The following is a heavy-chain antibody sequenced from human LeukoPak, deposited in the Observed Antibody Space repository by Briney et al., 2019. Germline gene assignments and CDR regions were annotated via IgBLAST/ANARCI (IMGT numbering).Heavy chain of an antibody. CDR1: GGSLSGYY. D-gene: IGHD6-6*01. CDR2: INHSGST. V-gene: IGHV4-34*01. CDR3: ARGRIAARYFDY. J-gene: IGHJ4*02. Sequence: PETLSLTCAVYGGSLSGYYWSWIRQPPGKGLEWIGEINHSGSTNYNPSLKSRVTISVDTSKNQFSLKLSSVTAADTAVYYCARGRIAARYFDYWGQGTLVTVSS.